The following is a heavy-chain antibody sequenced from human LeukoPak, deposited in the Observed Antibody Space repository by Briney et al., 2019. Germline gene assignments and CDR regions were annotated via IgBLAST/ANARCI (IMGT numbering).Heavy chain of an antibody. V-gene: IGHV4-59*12. CDR3: ARPGYYYDSSGYFNWFDP. CDR2: ISYSGST. Sequence: SETLSLTCTVSGGSISSYHWTWIRQPPGRELEWIGYISYSGSTNNNPSLKSRVTISVDTSKNQFSLKLSSVTAADTAVYYCARPGYYYDSSGYFNWFDPWGQGTLVTVSS. D-gene: IGHD3-22*01. CDR1: GGSISSYH. J-gene: IGHJ5*02.